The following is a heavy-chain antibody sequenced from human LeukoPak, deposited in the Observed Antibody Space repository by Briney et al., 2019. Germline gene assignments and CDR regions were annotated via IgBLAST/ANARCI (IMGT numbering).Heavy chain of an antibody. D-gene: IGHD3-10*01. CDR1: GYTFTNYE. CDR3: ARGGYYYGSGSRNWFDP. Sequence: ASVKVSCKASGYTFTNYEINWLRQATRQGLEWMGWMNPNSGNTGSAQEFQGRVTITRDTSITTVYMELRSLTSEDTAFYYCARGGYYYGSGSRNWFDPWGQGTLVTVSS. J-gene: IGHJ5*02. V-gene: IGHV1-8*03. CDR2: MNPNSGNT.